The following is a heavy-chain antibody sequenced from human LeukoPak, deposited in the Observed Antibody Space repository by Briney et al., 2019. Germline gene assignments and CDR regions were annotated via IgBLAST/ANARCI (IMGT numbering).Heavy chain of an antibody. J-gene: IGHJ3*02. CDR1: GYAFTGYS. CDR2: INPNSGGT. V-gene: IGHV1-2*02. CDR3: ARDRRSGPGDFAFDM. D-gene: IGHD3-10*01. Sequence: ASVKVSCKASGYAFTGYSIHWVRQAPGQGLEWMGWINPNSGGTNFAQNFQGRVTMTRDTSISTAYMELSRLTSDDTAVYYCARDRRSGPGDFAFDMWGHGTMLTVSS.